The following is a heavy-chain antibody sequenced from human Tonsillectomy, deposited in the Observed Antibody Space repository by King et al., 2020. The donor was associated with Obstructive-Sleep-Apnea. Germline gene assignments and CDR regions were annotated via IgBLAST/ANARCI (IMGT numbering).Heavy chain of an antibody. D-gene: IGHD3-9*01. J-gene: IGHJ5*02. V-gene: IGHV4-59*01. CDR3: ARVGVDYDILTGHNRHRDWFDP. CDR1: GGSISSYH. Sequence: VQLQESGPGLVKPSETLSLICTVSGGSISSYHWSWIRQPPGKGLEWIGYIDYSGSTNYNTSLKSRVTISVDTSKNQFSLSLTSVSAADTAVYYCARVGVDYDILTGHNRHRDWFDPWGQGTLVTVSS. CDR2: IDYSGST.